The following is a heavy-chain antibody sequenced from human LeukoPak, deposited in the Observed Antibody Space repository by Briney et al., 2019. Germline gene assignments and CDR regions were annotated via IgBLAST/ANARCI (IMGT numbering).Heavy chain of an antibody. Sequence: PSETLSLTCAVYGGSFSGYYWSWIRQPPGKGLEWIGEINHSGSTNYNPSLKSRVTISVDTSKNQFSLKLSSVTAADTAVYYCARGPNDYVGGSYRRPPYFDYWGQGTLVTVSS. V-gene: IGHV4-34*01. CDR3: ARGPNDYVGGSYRRPPYFDY. D-gene: IGHD3-16*02. CDR2: INHSGST. CDR1: GGSFSGYY. J-gene: IGHJ4*02.